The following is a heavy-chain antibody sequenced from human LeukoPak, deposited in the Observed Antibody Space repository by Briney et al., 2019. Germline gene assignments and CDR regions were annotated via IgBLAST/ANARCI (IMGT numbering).Heavy chain of an antibody. CDR2: ISSSSSYI. CDR1: GFTFSSYN. J-gene: IGHJ4*02. Sequence: GGSLRLSFAASGFTFSSYNMNWVRQAPGKGLEWVSSISSSSSYIYYADSVKGRFTISRDNAKNSLYLQMNSLRAEDTAVYYCARFLEWLLDPGDFDYWGQGTLVTVSS. CDR3: ARFLEWLLDPGDFDY. D-gene: IGHD3-3*01. V-gene: IGHV3-21*01.